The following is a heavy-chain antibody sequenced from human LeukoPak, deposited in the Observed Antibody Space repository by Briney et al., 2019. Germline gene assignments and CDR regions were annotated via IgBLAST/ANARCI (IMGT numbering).Heavy chain of an antibody. Sequence: SGGSLRLSCAASGFTFSNAWMSWVRQAPGKGLEWVGRIKSKTDGGTTDYAAPVKGRFTISRDDSKNTLCLQMNSLKTEDTAVYYCTTAGGTMIVVESGGVYAFDIWGQGTMVTVSS. CDR1: GFTFSNAW. D-gene: IGHD3-22*01. CDR3: TTAGGTMIVVESGGVYAFDI. J-gene: IGHJ3*02. CDR2: IKSKTDGGTT. V-gene: IGHV3-15*01.